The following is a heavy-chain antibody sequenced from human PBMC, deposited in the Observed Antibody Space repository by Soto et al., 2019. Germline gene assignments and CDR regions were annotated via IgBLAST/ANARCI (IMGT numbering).Heavy chain of an antibody. CDR2: ISGSGDSK. CDR3: AKRAYGSDFDY. V-gene: IGHV3-23*01. J-gene: IGHJ4*02. D-gene: IGHD3-10*01. Sequence: EVQLLESGGGLVQPGGSLRLSCAASGFTFSSYAMSWVRQAPGKGLEWVSVISGSGDSKYYADSVKGRFTISRDNSKNTGYLQMTSLRAEDTAVYYCAKRAYGSDFDYGGQGTLVTVSS. CDR1: GFTFSSYA.